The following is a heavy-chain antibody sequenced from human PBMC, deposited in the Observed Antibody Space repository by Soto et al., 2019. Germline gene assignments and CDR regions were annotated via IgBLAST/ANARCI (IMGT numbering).Heavy chain of an antibody. Sequence: GGSLRLSCAASGFTFSSYAMSWVRQAPGKGLEWVSAISGSGGSTYYADSVKGRFTISRDNSKNTLYLQMNSLRAEDTAVYYCAKTHDYSNYGGTFDYWGQGTLVTVSS. CDR2: ISGSGGST. D-gene: IGHD4-4*01. CDR3: AKTHDYSNYGGTFDY. J-gene: IGHJ4*02. CDR1: GFTFSSYA. V-gene: IGHV3-23*01.